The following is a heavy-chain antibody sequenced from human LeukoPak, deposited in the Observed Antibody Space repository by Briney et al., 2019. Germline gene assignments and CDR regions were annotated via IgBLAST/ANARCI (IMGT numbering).Heavy chain of an antibody. Sequence: SETLSLTCTVSGGSTSSYFWSWIRQPPGMGLEWIGYVYYSGSPNYNPSLKSRVTISVDTSKNQFSLRLRSVTAADTAVYYCARVFDDYYDSSADPPLWFDPWGQGTLVTVSS. CDR2: VYYSGSP. J-gene: IGHJ5*02. CDR3: ARVFDDYYDSSADPPLWFDP. D-gene: IGHD3-22*01. V-gene: IGHV4-59*01. CDR1: GGSTSSYF.